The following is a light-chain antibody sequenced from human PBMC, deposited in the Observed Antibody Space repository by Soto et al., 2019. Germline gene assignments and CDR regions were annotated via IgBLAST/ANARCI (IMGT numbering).Light chain of an antibody. CDR1: QSVSSSY. V-gene: IGKV3-20*01. Sequence: EIVLTQSPGTLSLSPGERATLSCRASQSVSSSYLAWYQQKPGQAPRLLIYGASSRATGIPDRFSGSGSGTDFTRTISRLEPEDVALYYCQQYSSSPFTFGPETKVDIK. CDR2: GAS. J-gene: IGKJ3*01. CDR3: QQYSSSPFT.